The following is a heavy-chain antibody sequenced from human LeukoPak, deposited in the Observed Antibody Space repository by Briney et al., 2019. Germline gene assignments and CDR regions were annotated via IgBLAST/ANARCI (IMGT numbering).Heavy chain of an antibody. CDR2: IYHSGST. Sequence: SETLSLTCTVSGGSISSSSYYWGWIRQPPGKGLEWIGYIYHSGSTYYNPSLKSRVTISVDRSKNQFSLKLSSVTAADTAVYYCARDRVQRWDVSGSFDYWGQGTLVTVSS. CDR3: ARDRVQRWDVSGSFDY. J-gene: IGHJ4*02. CDR1: GGSISSSSYY. D-gene: IGHD4-23*01. V-gene: IGHV4-39*07.